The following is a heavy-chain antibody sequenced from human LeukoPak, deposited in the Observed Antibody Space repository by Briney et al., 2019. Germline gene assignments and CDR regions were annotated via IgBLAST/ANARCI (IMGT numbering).Heavy chain of an antibody. J-gene: IGHJ4*02. D-gene: IGHD6-19*01. V-gene: IGHV3-7*04. Sequence: GGSLRLSCAASGFTFSGYWVNWVRQVPGKGLEWVAIIKQDGSEQFYVDSVKGRFTISRDNAKSSLYLQMNSLRAEDTAVYYCAGGRGWLIDCWGQGTLVTVSS. CDR2: IKQDGSEQ. CDR1: GFTFSGYW. CDR3: AGGRGWLIDC.